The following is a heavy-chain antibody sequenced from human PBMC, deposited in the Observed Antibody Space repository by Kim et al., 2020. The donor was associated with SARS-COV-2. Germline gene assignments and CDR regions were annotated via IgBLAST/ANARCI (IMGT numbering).Heavy chain of an antibody. J-gene: IGHJ4*02. D-gene: IGHD3-10*01. Sequence: SVKVSCKASGGTFSSYAISWVRQAPGQGLEWMGGIIPIFGTAHYAQKFQGRVTITADESTSTAYMELSSLSSEDTAVSYCAGYGSGRHSDYCGQGPLVT. CDR3: AGYGSGRHSDY. V-gene: IGHV1-69*13. CDR2: IIPIFGTA. CDR1: GGTFSSYA.